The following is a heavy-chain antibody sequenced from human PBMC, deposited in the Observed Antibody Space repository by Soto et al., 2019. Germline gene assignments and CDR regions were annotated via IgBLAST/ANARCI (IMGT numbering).Heavy chain of an antibody. J-gene: IGHJ4*02. CDR3: ARGTPFHY. CDR1: GGSISSGGYY. Sequence: QVQLQESGPGLVKPSQTLSLTCTVSGGSISSGGYYWSWIRQNPVKGLEWIGYIYSTGSTYYNPSLKSRLAISADTSKHQFSLRLSSVTAADTAVYYCARGTPFHYWGQGALVTVS. CDR2: IYSTGST. V-gene: IGHV4-31*03.